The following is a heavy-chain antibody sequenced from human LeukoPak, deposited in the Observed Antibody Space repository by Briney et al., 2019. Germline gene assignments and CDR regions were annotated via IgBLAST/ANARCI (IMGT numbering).Heavy chain of an antibody. CDR2: ISSSSSYI. CDR3: ASVGDSSSWYYYYYYYYMDV. CDR1: GFTFSSYS. V-gene: IGHV3-21*01. D-gene: IGHD6-13*01. Sequence: GGSLRLSCAASGFTFSSYSMNWVRQAPGKGLEWVSSISSSSSYIYYADSVKGRFTISRDNAKNSLYLQMNSLRAEDTAVYYCASVGDSSSWYYYYYYYYMDVWGKGTTVTVSS. J-gene: IGHJ6*03.